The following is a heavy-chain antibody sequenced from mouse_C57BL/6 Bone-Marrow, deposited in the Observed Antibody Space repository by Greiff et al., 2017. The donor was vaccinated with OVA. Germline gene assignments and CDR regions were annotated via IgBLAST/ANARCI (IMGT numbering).Heavy chain of an antibody. CDR1: GYTFTSYG. D-gene: IGHD2-4*01. CDR2: IYPRSGNT. CDR3: ARYDYDEDWYFDV. V-gene: IGHV1-81*01. J-gene: IGHJ1*03. Sequence: VKLVESGAELARPGASVKLSCKASGYTFTSYGISWVKQRTGQGLEWIGEIYPRSGNTYYNEKFKGKATLTADKSSSTAYMELRSLTSEDSAVYFCARYDYDEDWYFDVWGTGTTVTVSS.